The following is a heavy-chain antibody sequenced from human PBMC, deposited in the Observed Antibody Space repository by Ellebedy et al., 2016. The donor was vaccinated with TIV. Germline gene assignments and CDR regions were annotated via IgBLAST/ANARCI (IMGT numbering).Heavy chain of an antibody. D-gene: IGHD5-24*01. CDR1: GFTFSSYG. CDR3: AKDLAAKWLQAFDY. V-gene: IGHV3-30*18. J-gene: IGHJ4*02. CDR2: ISDDGSNK. Sequence: GESLKISCAASGFTFSSYGMHWVRQAPGKGLEWVAVISDDGSNKYYADSVQGRFTISRDDSKNTLYLQMDSLRAEDTAVYYCAKDLAAKWLQAFDYWGQGTLVTVSS.